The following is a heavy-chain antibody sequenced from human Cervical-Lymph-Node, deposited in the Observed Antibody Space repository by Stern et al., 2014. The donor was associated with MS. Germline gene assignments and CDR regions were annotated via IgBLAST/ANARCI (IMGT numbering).Heavy chain of an antibody. Sequence: VQLVESGGGVVQPGRPLRLPWVASGFTFNNYGRHWVRQVPGKGLEGGAVIWYDGSKKFYADSVKGRFTISRDDSKSSLYLQMNSLRAEDTGIYYCAGSIVAAEYFQHGGQGPLVTVSS. CDR2: IWYDGSKK. CDR3: AGSIVAAEYFQH. V-gene: IGHV3-33*01. J-gene: IGHJ1*01. CDR1: GFTFNNYG. D-gene: IGHD3-22*01.